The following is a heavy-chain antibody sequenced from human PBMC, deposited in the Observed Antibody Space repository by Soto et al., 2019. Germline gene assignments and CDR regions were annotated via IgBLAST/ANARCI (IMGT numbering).Heavy chain of an antibody. D-gene: IGHD1-26*01. CDR2: IDSDGSST. Sequence: EVQLVESGGGLVQPGGSLRLSCAASGFTFSSYWMHWVRQAPGKGLVWVSRIDSDGSSTDYADSVKGRFTISRDSAKNTLYLQMESLRGEDTAVYYCARGSGNYAWYFDLWGRGTLVTVSS. J-gene: IGHJ2*01. CDR1: GFTFSSYW. V-gene: IGHV3-74*01. CDR3: ARGSGNYAWYFDL.